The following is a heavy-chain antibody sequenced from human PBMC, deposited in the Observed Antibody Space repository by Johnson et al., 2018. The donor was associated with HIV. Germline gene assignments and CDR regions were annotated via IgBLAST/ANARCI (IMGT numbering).Heavy chain of an antibody. V-gene: IGHV3-33*01. CDR3: ARDGSQLADAFDI. J-gene: IGHJ3*02. D-gene: IGHD6-6*01. CDR1: GFTFSSYG. Sequence: QVQLVESGGGVVQSGRSLRLSCAASGFTFSSYGMHWVRQAPGKGLEWVAVIWYDGSDEFYADSVQGRFTISRDTSKNTLYLQMNSLRAEDTAVYYCARDGSQLADAFDIWGQGTMVTVSS. CDR2: IWYDGSDE.